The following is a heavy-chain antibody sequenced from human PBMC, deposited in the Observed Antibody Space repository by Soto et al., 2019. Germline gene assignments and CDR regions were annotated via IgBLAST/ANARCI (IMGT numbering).Heavy chain of an antibody. Sequence: EVHLLESGGGLVQPGGSLRLSCAASGFTFSNHDMTWVRQAPGKGLEWVSTIGDSGARTYYVDSVRGRFTISRDNSRNTLYLHMNDLRSEDSAVYYCVKDDVSGIPFSDYWGRGTLVTVSS. J-gene: IGHJ4*02. CDR1: GFTFSNHD. D-gene: IGHD1-1*01. CDR3: VKDDVSGIPFSDY. V-gene: IGHV3-23*01. CDR2: IGDSGART.